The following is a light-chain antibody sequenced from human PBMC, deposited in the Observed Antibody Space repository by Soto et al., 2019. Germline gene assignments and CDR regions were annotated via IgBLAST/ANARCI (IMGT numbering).Light chain of an antibody. J-gene: IGLJ1*01. CDR3: CSYAGSCFV. Sequence: QSALTQPRSVSGAPGQSVAISCTGTSSDIGAYDYVSWYQQHPGQAPNLMIYDVNKRPSGVPDRFFGSKSGNSASLTISGLQAEDEADYYCCSYAGSCFVFGTGTKLTVL. CDR2: DVN. CDR1: SSDIGAYDY. V-gene: IGLV2-11*01.